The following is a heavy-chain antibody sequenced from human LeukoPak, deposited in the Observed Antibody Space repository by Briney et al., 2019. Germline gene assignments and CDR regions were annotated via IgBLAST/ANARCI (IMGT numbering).Heavy chain of an antibody. CDR3: ARHLSGITGYTYGRGIDY. V-gene: IGHV3-7*01. D-gene: IGHD5-18*01. CDR1: EFNFRNHW. J-gene: IGHJ4*02. Sequence: PGGSLRLSCVVSEFNFRNHWMSWVRQAPGKGLEWVANINQDGSEKYFVDSVKGRFTISRDNAKKSLYLQMNSLRAEDTAVYYCARHLSGITGYTYGRGIDYWGQGTLLTVSS. CDR2: INQDGSEK.